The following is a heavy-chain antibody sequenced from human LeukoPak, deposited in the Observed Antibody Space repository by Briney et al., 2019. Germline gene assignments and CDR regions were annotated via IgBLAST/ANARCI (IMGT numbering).Heavy chain of an antibody. CDR2: INHSGST. Sequence: SETLSLTCAVYGGSFSGYYWSWIRQPPGKGLEWIGEINHSGSTNYNPSLKSRVTISVDTSKNQFSLKLSSVTAADTAVYYCARGYSSGWYLNYWGQGTLVTVSS. D-gene: IGHD6-19*01. V-gene: IGHV4-34*01. CDR3: ARGYSSGWYLNY. J-gene: IGHJ4*02. CDR1: GGSFSGYY.